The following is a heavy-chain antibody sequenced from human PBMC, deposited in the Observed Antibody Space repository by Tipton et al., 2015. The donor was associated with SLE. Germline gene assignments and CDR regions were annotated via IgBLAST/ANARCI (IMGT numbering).Heavy chain of an antibody. CDR2: ISDGGDT. Sequence: TLSLTCSVSGGSISSNYWIWIRQPPGKGLEWIGYISDGGDTNQNPSLKSRVTMSVDSAKNQFSLKLTSVTAADTAVYYCARATRGYSYSDLYFDYWGQGTVVTVSS. CDR3: ARATRGYSYSDLYFDY. CDR1: GGSISSNY. V-gene: IGHV4-59*08. J-gene: IGHJ4*02. D-gene: IGHD5-18*01.